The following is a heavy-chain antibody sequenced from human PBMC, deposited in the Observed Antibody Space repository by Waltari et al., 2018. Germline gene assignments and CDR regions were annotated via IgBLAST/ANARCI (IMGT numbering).Heavy chain of an antibody. Sequence: EVQLVESGGGLVQPGGSLGLSCAASGFHVRSYSMNWVRQAPGKGLEWVSYISSSSTIYYADSVKGRFTISRDNAKNSLYLQMNSLRAEDTAVYYCARGADYWGQGTLVTVSS. CDR2: ISSSSTI. CDR1: GFHVRSYS. J-gene: IGHJ4*02. V-gene: IGHV3-48*04. CDR3: ARGADY. D-gene: IGHD3-16*01.